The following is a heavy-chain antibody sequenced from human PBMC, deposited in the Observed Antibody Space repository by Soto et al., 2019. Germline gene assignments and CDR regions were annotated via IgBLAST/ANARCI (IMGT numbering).Heavy chain of an antibody. Sequence: PGGSLRLSCAASGFTFSSYWMSWVRQAPGKGLEWVANIKQDGSEKYYADSVKGRFTISRDNAKNSLYLQMNSLRAEDTAVYYCARDWVELRHFDWLPPQANWYFDLWGRGTLVTVSS. D-gene: IGHD3-9*01. CDR2: IKQDGSEK. CDR3: ARDWVELRHFDWLPPQANWYFDL. CDR1: GFTFSSYW. V-gene: IGHV3-7*01. J-gene: IGHJ2*01.